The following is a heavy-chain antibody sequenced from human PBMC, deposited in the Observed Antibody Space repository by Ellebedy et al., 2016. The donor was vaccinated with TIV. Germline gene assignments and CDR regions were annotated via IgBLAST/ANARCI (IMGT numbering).Heavy chain of an antibody. Sequence: PGGSLRLSCAASGITFSNYRMSWVRQAPGKGLEWVANIKQDGSDQYYVDSVKGRFTISRDNAKNSLYLQMNSLRAEDTAVYYCLRRRCSSTSCFFDYWGQGTLVTVSS. CDR2: IKQDGSDQ. D-gene: IGHD2-2*01. CDR3: LRRRCSSTSCFFDY. CDR1: GITFSNYR. J-gene: IGHJ4*02. V-gene: IGHV3-7*03.